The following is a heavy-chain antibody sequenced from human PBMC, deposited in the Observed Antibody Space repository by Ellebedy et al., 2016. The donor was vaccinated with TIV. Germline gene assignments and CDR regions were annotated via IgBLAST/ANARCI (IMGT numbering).Heavy chain of an antibody. CDR2: IYPGDSDT. D-gene: IGHD6-13*01. CDR1: GYSFTSYW. CDR3: AREEESGSSWFPY. J-gene: IGHJ4*02. Sequence: QVSCKGSGYSFTSYWIGWVRQMPGKGLEWMAIIYPGDSDTRYSPSFQGQVTISADKSISTAYLQWSSLKASDTAISYCAREEESGSSWFPYWGRGTLVTVSS. V-gene: IGHV5-51*01.